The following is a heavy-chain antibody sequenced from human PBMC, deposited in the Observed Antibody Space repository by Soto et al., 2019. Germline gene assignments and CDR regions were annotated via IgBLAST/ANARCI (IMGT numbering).Heavy chain of an antibody. CDR1: GASISSYY. D-gene: IGHD6-13*01. CDR3: ARVFSDSSSFFDP. V-gene: IGHV4-59*12. J-gene: IGHJ5*02. CDR2: IYNSGRT. Sequence: SETLSLTCTVSGASISSYYWSWIRQPPGKGLEWIGYIYNSGRTYYNPSLKSRVTISVDTSKNQFSLKLSSVTAADTAVYYCARVFSDSSSFFDPWGQGTLVTVSS.